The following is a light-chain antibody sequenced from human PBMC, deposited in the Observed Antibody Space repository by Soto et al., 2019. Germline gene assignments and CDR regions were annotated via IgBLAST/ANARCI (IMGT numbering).Light chain of an antibody. J-gene: IGKJ1*01. CDR1: QSVSSSY. CDR2: GAS. V-gene: IGKV3-20*01. Sequence: EIVLTQSTCTLSWSPGERATLSCRASQSVSSSYLAWYQQKPGQAPRLLIYGASSRATGIPDRFTGSGSGKDFTLTISRLEPEDFAVYYCQQYGGAFGQGTKVDIK. CDR3: QQYGGA.